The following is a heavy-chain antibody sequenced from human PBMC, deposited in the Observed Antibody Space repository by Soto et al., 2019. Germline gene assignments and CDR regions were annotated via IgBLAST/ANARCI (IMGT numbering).Heavy chain of an antibody. Sequence: SVKVSCKASGYTFTSYGISWVRQAPGQGLEWMGRIIPILGIANYAQKFQGRVTITADKSTSTAYMELSSLRSEDTAVYYCARGSSRGLDAFDIWGQGTMVTVSS. CDR1: GYTFTSYG. V-gene: IGHV1-69*04. CDR3: ARGSSRGLDAFDI. J-gene: IGHJ3*02. CDR2: IIPILGIA. D-gene: IGHD6-6*01.